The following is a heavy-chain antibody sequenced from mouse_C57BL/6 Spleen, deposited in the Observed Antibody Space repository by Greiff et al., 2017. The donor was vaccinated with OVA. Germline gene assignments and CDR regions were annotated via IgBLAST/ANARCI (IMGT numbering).Heavy chain of an antibody. CDR1: GYAFSSYW. CDR2: IYPGDGDT. V-gene: IGHV1-80*01. CDR3: ARGYSNVYYYAMDY. J-gene: IGHJ4*01. D-gene: IGHD2-5*01. Sequence: QVQLKQSGAELVKPGASVKISCKASGYAFSSYWMNWVKQRPGKGLEWIGQIYPGDGDTNYKGKFKGKATLTADKSSSTAYMQLSSLSAEDSAVYFCARGYSNVYYYAMDYWGQGTSVTVSS.